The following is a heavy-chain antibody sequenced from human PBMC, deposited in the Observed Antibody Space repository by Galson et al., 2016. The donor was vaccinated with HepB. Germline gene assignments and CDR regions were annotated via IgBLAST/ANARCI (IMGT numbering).Heavy chain of an antibody. Sequence: LRLSCAASGFIVSNDYMNWVRQAPGKGVEWLSVSYADGRTYYAESVRGRFTISRDNSKNTLFLQMNNLSAEDTAVYYCARDPGFRNGMNVWGQGTTVTVSS. CDR2: SYADGRT. CDR1: GFIVSNDY. V-gene: IGHV3-53*01. J-gene: IGHJ6*02. CDR3: ARDPGFRNGMNV.